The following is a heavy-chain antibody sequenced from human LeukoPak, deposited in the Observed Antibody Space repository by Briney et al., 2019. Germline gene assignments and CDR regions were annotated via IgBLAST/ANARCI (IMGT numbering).Heavy chain of an antibody. Sequence: GGSLRLSCAASGFTFSTYWMSWVRQAPGKALEWVANIKEDGNEKNYVDSVKGRFTISRDNAKNSLYLEMHSLSAEDTAVYYCATERPRGATYLDLWGQGTLVTVSS. J-gene: IGHJ5*02. D-gene: IGHD2-21*01. CDR1: GFTFSTYW. V-gene: IGHV3-7*01. CDR3: ATERPRGATYLDL. CDR2: IKEDGNEK.